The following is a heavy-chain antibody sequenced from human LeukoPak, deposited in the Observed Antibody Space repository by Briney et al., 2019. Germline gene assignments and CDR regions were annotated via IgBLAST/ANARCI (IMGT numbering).Heavy chain of an antibody. CDR1: GFTFSSYG. Sequence: GRSLRLSCAASGFTFSSYGMHWVRQAPGKGLEWVAVIWYDGSNKYYADSVKDRFTISRDNSKNTLYLQMNSLRAEDTAVYYCARGQPGDPIDYWGQGTLVTVSS. V-gene: IGHV3-33*01. CDR2: IWYDGSNK. D-gene: IGHD1-14*01. J-gene: IGHJ4*02. CDR3: ARGQPGDPIDY.